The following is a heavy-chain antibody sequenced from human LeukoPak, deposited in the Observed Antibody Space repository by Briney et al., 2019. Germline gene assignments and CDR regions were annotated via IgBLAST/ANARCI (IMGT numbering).Heavy chain of an antibody. CDR1: GFTFSNYT. D-gene: IGHD1-26*01. Sequence: GGSLRLSCAASGFTFSNYTMHWVRKAPGKGREGVAVISYDGSNKYYTDSVKGRFTISRDNSKNTLYLQMSSLRAEDTSMYYCARPQSKWELLSYFDYWGQGTLVTVSS. V-gene: IGHV3-30-3*01. CDR3: ARPQSKWELLSYFDY. J-gene: IGHJ4*02. CDR2: ISYDGSNK.